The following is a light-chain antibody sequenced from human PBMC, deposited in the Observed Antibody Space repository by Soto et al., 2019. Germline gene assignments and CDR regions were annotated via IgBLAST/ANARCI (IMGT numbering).Light chain of an antibody. CDR3: QQYNSYSRT. V-gene: IGKV1-5*03. Sequence: EIPKNPSPSPLFSSLGKKVTLTCRASQSISSWLAWYQQKPGKAPKLLIYKASSLESGVPSRFSGSGSGTEFTLTISSLQPDDFATYYCQQYNSYSRTFGQGTKVDIK. CDR2: KAS. J-gene: IGKJ1*01. CDR1: QSISSW.